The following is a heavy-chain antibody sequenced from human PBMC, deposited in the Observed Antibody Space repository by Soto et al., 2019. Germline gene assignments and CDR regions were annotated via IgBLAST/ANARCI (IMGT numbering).Heavy chain of an antibody. V-gene: IGHV4-34*01. CDR1: GGPFSGSY. CDR2: INHSGST. J-gene: IGHJ6*02. CDR3: ATGYCTNGVCYTRTLSGMDV. D-gene: IGHD2-8*01. Sequence: TSETLSLICAVYGGPFSGSYWSWIRQPPGKGLEWIGEINHSGSTNHNPSLKSRVTILVDTSKNQFSLKLSSVTAADTAVYYCATGYCTNGVCYTRTLSGMDVWGQGTTVTVSS.